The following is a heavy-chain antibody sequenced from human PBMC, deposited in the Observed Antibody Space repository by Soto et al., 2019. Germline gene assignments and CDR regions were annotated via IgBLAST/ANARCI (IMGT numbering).Heavy chain of an antibody. CDR2: ISYDGSNK. J-gene: IGHJ6*02. CDR1: GFTFSSYA. Sequence: QVQLVESGGGVVQPGRSLRLSCAASGFTFSSYAMHWVRQAPGKGLEWVAVISYDGSNKYYADSVKGRFTISRDNSKNTLYLQMISLRAEDTAVYYCARDQLRFLEWLSHRHYYYGMDVWGQGTTVTVSS. V-gene: IGHV3-30-3*01. D-gene: IGHD3-3*01. CDR3: ARDQLRFLEWLSHRHYYYGMDV.